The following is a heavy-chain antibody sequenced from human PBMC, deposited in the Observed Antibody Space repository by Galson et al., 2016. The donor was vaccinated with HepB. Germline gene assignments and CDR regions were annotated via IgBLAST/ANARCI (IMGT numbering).Heavy chain of an antibody. CDR2: ISAYNGNT. Sequence: SVKVSCKASDYTFRRYGITWVRQAPGQGLEWMGLISAYNGNTNYAQKVQGRVTMTTDTSTSTAYMELRSLRSDDTAVYYCARDAYDYVWGTYRAQAEIDYWGQGTLVTVSS. D-gene: IGHD3-16*02. J-gene: IGHJ4*02. CDR3: ARDAYDYVWGTYRAQAEIDY. CDR1: DYTFRRYG. V-gene: IGHV1-18*01.